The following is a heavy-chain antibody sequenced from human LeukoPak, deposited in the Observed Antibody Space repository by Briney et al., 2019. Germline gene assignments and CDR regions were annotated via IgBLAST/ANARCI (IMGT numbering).Heavy chain of an antibody. CDR1: GYTFTNYN. CDR2: MNPDNGDT. CDR3: ARGRLGGFDI. J-gene: IGHJ4*02. Sequence: ASVKVSCKASGYTFTNYNINWVRQAAGQGLEWMGEMNPDNGDTVYAQIFRGRVTLTRNTSLMTAYMEVHNLRSEDTAVYYCARGRLGGFDIWGQGTLVTVCS. D-gene: IGHD3-9*01. V-gene: IGHV1-8*01.